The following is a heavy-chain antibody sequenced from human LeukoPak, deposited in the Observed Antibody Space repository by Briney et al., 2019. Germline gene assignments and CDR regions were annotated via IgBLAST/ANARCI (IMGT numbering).Heavy chain of an antibody. J-gene: IGHJ4*02. V-gene: IGHV4-39*01. CDR2: ASYSGST. CDR3: ASVRSGSHYFDY. CDR1: GGSISTDSYY. Sequence: SETLSLTCTVSGGSISTDSYYWGWIRQPPGKGLEWIGSASYSGSTYYNPSLKSRVTISVDTSKNQFSLNLSSVTAADTAVYYCASVRSGSHYFDYWGQGTLVTVSS. D-gene: IGHD1-26*01.